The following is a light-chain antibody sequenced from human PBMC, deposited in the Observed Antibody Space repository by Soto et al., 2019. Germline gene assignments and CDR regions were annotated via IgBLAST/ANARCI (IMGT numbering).Light chain of an antibody. CDR2: AVS. V-gene: IGKV1-33*01. Sequence: IQLTQSPPSLSASVGETVTITCRASQDIDNSLNWYQHQPGKAPKLLIYAVSFLETGVPSRFSGRGSGTVFSLTINSLQADDFATYYCQQHDGRPTMTFGQGTRLEIK. CDR3: QQHDGRPTMT. J-gene: IGKJ5*01. CDR1: QDIDNS.